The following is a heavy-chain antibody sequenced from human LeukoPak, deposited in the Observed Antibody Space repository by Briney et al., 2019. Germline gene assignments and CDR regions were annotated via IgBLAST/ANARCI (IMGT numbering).Heavy chain of an antibody. V-gene: IGHV3-23*01. Sequence: PGGSLRLSCAASGFTFSSYGMHWVRQAPGKGLEWVSAISGSGGGTYYADSVKGRFTISRDNSKNTLYLQMNSLRAEDTAVYYCAKDPHIVATIQGGYWGQGTLVTVSS. CDR2: ISGSGGGT. CDR3: AKDPHIVATIQGGY. J-gene: IGHJ4*02. D-gene: IGHD5-12*01. CDR1: GFTFSSYG.